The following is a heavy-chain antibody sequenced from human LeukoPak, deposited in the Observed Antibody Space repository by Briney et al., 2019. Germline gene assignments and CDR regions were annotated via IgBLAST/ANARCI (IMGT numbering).Heavy chain of an antibody. Sequence: PSQTLSLTCTVSGGSNSSGGYYWSWLRQPPGTGLEWIEYIYHSGSTYYNPSLKSRVTISVDRSKNQFSLKLSSVTAADTAVYYCARSMPPNKGFDYWGQGTLVTVSS. V-gene: IGHV4-30-2*01. D-gene: IGHD1/OR15-1a*01. CDR3: ARSMPPNKGFDY. CDR2: IYHSGST. J-gene: IGHJ4*02. CDR1: GGSNSSGGYY.